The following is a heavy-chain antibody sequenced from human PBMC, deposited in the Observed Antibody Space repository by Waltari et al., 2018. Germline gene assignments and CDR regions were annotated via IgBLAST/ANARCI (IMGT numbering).Heavy chain of an antibody. D-gene: IGHD4-17*01. Sequence: QVQLQESGPGLVKPSETLSLTCTVSGGSISSYYWSWIRQPPGKGLEWIGYIYYSGSTNYNPALKSRVTISVDTSKNQFSLKLSSVTAADTAGYYCATSTATVTLIDYWGQGTLVTVSS. CDR2: IYYSGST. V-gene: IGHV4-59*08. CDR3: ATSTATVTLIDY. J-gene: IGHJ4*02. CDR1: GGSISSYY.